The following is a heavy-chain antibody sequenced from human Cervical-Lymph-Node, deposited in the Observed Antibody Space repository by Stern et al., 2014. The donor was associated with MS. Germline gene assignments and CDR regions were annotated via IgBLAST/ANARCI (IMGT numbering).Heavy chain of an antibody. D-gene: IGHD4-23*01. J-gene: IGHJ4*02. CDR1: GGSIRTFS. CDR3: ARHSVGVKDFDS. Sequence: QLQLQESGPGLVKPSETLSLTCTVSGGSIRTFSWSWIRQPPGRGLEWIGCVYYNGTTTHNPSLKSPVPMSVDTSKSQLSLRLHSVTAADTAVYYCARHSVGVKDFDSWGQGTLVTVSS. V-gene: IGHV4-59*01. CDR2: VYYNGTT.